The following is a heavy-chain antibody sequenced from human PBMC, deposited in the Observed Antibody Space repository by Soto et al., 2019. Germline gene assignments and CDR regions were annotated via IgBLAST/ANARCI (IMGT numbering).Heavy chain of an antibody. Sequence: EVQLVESGGGLVQPGGSLRLSCAASGFSVSTNYMSWVRQAPGKGLEWLSVIQSGGSTYYADSVKDRFTISRDNSANKLFLQMISLRVEETAVYYCTREDVECSGGSCYGVPMDFWGKGTTVTVSA. D-gene: IGHD2-15*01. CDR2: IQSGGST. J-gene: IGHJ6*04. CDR1: GFSVSTNY. CDR3: TREDVECSGGSCYGVPMDF. V-gene: IGHV3-66*01.